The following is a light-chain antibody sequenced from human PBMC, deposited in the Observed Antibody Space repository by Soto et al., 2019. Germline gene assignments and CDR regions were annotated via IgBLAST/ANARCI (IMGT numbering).Light chain of an antibody. CDR1: SSDIGSYNR. CDR3: CPHADTYTVV. V-gene: IGLV2-11*01. CDR2: DVT. Sequence: QSVLTQPRSVAGSPGQSVTISCTGTSSDIGSYNRVSWFQQPPGEAPKLIIYDVTKRPSGVPDRFSGSKSGNTASLTISGLQAEDEADYYCCPHADTYTVVFGGGTKLTVL. J-gene: IGLJ2*01.